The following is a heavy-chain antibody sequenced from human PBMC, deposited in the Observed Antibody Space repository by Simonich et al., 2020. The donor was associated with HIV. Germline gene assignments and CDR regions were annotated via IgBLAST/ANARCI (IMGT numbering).Heavy chain of an antibody. CDR3: ARAHQNILFDN. D-gene: IGHD2-15*01. V-gene: IGHV4-38-2*02. CDR1: GYSISSGYF. CDR2: SYRRGTT. J-gene: IGHJ4*02. Sequence: QVQLQQWGPGLVKPSETLSLICNVSGYSISSGYFWGWIRQPPGKGLEWIGSSYRRGTTYYNPSLKSRITISVDTSKNQFSLKMTSVTAADTALYYCARAHQNILFDNWGLGTLVTVSS.